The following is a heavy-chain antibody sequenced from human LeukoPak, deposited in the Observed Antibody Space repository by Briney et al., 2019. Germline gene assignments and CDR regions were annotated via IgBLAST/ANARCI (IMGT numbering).Heavy chain of an antibody. CDR2: ISGSGGST. CDR3: AKDPLYSSAPNWFDP. Sequence: GGSLRLSCVTSGFTFSSYAMSWFRQAQGKGLEWVSAISGSGGSTYYADSVKGRFTISRDNSKNTLYLQMNSLRAEDTAVYYCAKDPLYSSAPNWFDPWGQGTLVTVSS. D-gene: IGHD6-19*01. J-gene: IGHJ5*02. CDR1: GFTFSSYA. V-gene: IGHV3-23*01.